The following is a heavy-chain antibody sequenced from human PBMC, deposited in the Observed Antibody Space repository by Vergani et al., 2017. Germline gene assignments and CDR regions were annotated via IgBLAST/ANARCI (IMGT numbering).Heavy chain of an antibody. CDR3: AIASILWGRDY. D-gene: IGHD2-21*01. Sequence: QVQLVESGGGVVQPGRSLRLSCAASGFTFSSYGMHWVRQAPGKGLEWVAVIWYGGSNKYYADSVEGRFTISRDNSKNTLYLQMNSLRAEDTAVYYCAIASILWGRDYWGQGTLVTVSS. J-gene: IGHJ4*02. V-gene: IGHV3-33*01. CDR1: GFTFSSYG. CDR2: IWYGGSNK.